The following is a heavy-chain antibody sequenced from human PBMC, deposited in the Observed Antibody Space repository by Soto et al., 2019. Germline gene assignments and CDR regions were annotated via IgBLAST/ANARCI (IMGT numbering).Heavy chain of an antibody. J-gene: IGHJ3*02. V-gene: IGHV5-51*01. Sequence: PGESLKISCKGSVYSFTSYWIGWVRQMPGKGLEWMGIIYPGDSDTRYSPSFQGQVTISADKSISTAYLQWSSLKASDTAMYYCARCIGYYGSGSYLEGAFDIWGQGTMVTVSS. CDR2: IYPGDSDT. CDR1: VYSFTSYW. D-gene: IGHD3-10*01. CDR3: ARCIGYYGSGSYLEGAFDI.